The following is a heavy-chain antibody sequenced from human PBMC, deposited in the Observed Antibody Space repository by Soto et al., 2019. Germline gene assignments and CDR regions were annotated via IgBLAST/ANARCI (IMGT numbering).Heavy chain of an antibody. J-gene: IGHJ4*02. Sequence: GGSLRLSCAASGFTFSSYAMHWVRQAPGKGLEWVAVISYDGSNKYYADSVKGRFTISRDNSKNTLYLQMNSLRAEDTAVYYCARDLVKYSSSWYSGEDYWGQGTLVTVSS. V-gene: IGHV3-30-3*01. CDR3: ARDLVKYSSSWYSGEDY. CDR2: ISYDGSNK. CDR1: GFTFSSYA. D-gene: IGHD6-13*01.